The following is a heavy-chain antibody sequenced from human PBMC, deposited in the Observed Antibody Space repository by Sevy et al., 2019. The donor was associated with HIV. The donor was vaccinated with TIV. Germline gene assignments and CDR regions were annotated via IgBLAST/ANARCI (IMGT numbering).Heavy chain of an antibody. Sequence: SETLSLTRAVYGGSFSDYYWSWIRQPPGKGLEWIGEINNSGTTNYNPSLKSRITISVDTSKNQFSLKVGSVTAADTAVYYCARGIGGSGWYYYWGQGTLVTVSS. D-gene: IGHD6-19*01. CDR1: GGSFSDYY. J-gene: IGHJ4*02. CDR2: INNSGTT. V-gene: IGHV4-34*01. CDR3: ARGIGGSGWYYY.